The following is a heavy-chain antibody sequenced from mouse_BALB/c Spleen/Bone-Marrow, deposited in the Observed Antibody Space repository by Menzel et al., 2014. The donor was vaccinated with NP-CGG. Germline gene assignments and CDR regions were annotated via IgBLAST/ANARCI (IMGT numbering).Heavy chain of an antibody. V-gene: IGHV1-4*01. CDR2: INPSSGYT. Sequence: VQLQQSGAELAGPGASVKMSCRASGYTFTTYTMHWVKQRPGQGLEWIGYINPSSGYTYYNQKFKDKATLTADKSSSAAYLQLSSLTSEDDAVYYCARVYGNYGAMDYWGQGTSVTVSS. D-gene: IGHD2-1*01. J-gene: IGHJ4*01. CDR3: ARVYGNYGAMDY. CDR1: GYTFTTYT.